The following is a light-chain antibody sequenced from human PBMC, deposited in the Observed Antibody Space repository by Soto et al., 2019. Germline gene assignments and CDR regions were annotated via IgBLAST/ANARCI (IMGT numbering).Light chain of an antibody. V-gene: IGLV2-11*01. CDR2: DVS. CDR3: CSYAGSYTLV. Sequence: QSALTQPRSVSGSPGQSVTISCTGTSSDVGAYSYVSWYQHLPGEAPKLIIYDVSMRPSGVPARFSGSKSGNTASLTISGLQAEDDGDYYCCSYAGSYTLVFGGGTQLTVL. CDR1: SSDVGAYSY. J-gene: IGLJ3*02.